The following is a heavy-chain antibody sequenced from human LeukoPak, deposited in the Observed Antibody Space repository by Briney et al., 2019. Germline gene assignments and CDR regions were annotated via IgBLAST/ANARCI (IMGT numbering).Heavy chain of an antibody. V-gene: IGHV3-21*01. CDR1: GFTFSSYS. J-gene: IGHJ6*02. Sequence: GGSLRLSCAASGFTFSSYSMNWVRQAPGKGLEWVSSISSSSSYIYYADSVKGRFTISRDNAKNSLYLQMNSLRAEDTAVYYCARAAGDVHYYYGMDVWGQGTTATVSS. D-gene: IGHD3-10*01. CDR3: ARAAGDVHYYYGMDV. CDR2: ISSSSSYI.